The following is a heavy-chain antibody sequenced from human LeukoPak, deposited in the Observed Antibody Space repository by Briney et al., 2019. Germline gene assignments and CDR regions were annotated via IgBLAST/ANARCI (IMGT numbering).Heavy chain of an antibody. Sequence: ASETLSLTCSVSGDSISSYYWIWIRQSPGKGLEGIGFFYYSGSTNYIPSLKSRVAISLDKSKSQFSLRLTSVTDADTAVYYCAREISVGLSGTLFDYWGQGTLVTVSS. D-gene: IGHD1-26*01. V-gene: IGHV4-59*01. CDR2: FYYSGST. CDR3: AREISVGLSGTLFDY. CDR1: GDSISSYY. J-gene: IGHJ4*02.